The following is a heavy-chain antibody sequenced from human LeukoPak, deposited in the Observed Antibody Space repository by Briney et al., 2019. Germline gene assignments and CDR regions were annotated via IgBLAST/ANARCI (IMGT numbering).Heavy chain of an antibody. J-gene: IGHJ6*02. Sequence: GGSLRLACAASGFTFSSYWMSWVRQAPGKGLEWVANIKQDGSEKYYVDSVKGRFTISRDNAKNSLYLQMNSLRAEDTAVYYCARGTRLSSSSWYYGMDVWGQGTTVTVSS. D-gene: IGHD6-13*01. CDR3: ARGTRLSSSSWYYGMDV. CDR1: GFTFSSYW. CDR2: IKQDGSEK. V-gene: IGHV3-7*01.